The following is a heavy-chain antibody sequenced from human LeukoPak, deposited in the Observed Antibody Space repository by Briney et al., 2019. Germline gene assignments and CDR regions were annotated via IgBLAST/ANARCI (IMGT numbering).Heavy chain of an antibody. CDR3: AREALGYCSGGSCPHLYGMDV. V-gene: IGHV4-39*07. CDR1: GGSLSSSSYY. D-gene: IGHD2-15*01. CDR2: IYYSGST. J-gene: IGHJ6*02. Sequence: SETLSLTCTVSGGSLSSSSYYWGWIRQPPGKGLEWIGSIYYSGSTYYNPSLKSRVTISVDTSKNQFSLKLSSVTAADTAVYYCAREALGYCSGGSCPHLYGMDVWGQGTTVTVSS.